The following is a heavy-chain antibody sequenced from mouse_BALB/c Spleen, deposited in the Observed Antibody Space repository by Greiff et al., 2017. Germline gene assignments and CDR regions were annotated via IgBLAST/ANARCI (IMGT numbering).Heavy chain of an antibody. D-gene: IGHD2-1*01. CDR1: GFTFSDYY. J-gene: IGHJ3*01. Sequence: EVKVVESGGGLVKPGGSLKLSCAASGFTFSDYYMYWVRQTPEKRLEWVATISDGGSYTYYPDSVKGRFTISRDNAKNNLYLQMSSLKSEDTAMYYCARDRGYGNYGGFAYWGQGTLVTVSA. V-gene: IGHV5-4*02. CDR3: ARDRGYGNYGGFAY. CDR2: ISDGGSYT.